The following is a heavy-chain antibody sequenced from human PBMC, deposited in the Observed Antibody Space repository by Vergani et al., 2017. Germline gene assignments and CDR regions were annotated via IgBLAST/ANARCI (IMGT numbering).Heavy chain of an antibody. Sequence: QVQLQESGPGLVKPSETLSLTCTVSGGSISSYYWSWIQQPPGKGLEWIGYIYYSGSTNYNPSLKSRVTISVDTSKNQFSLKLSSVTAADTAVYYCARRVPLFDFWSGYYDYWGQGTLVTVSS. J-gene: IGHJ4*02. D-gene: IGHD3-3*01. CDR3: ARRVPLFDFWSGYYDY. CDR1: GGSISSYY. V-gene: IGHV4-59*08. CDR2: IYYSGST.